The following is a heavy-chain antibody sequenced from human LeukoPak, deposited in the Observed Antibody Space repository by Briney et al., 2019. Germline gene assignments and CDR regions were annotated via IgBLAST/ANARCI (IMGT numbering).Heavy chain of an antibody. D-gene: IGHD2-15*01. CDR3: ARCASGGHSAYYMDV. V-gene: IGHV3-21*01. Sequence: GGPLRLSCAASGFTFSSYNMNWVRQAPGKGLEWVSSISSSSSYIYYADSVKGRFTISREYAKNSLYLQMSSLRAEDTAIYYCARCASGGHSAYYMDVWGKGTPVTVSS. CDR1: GFTFSSYN. J-gene: IGHJ6*03. CDR2: ISSSSSYI.